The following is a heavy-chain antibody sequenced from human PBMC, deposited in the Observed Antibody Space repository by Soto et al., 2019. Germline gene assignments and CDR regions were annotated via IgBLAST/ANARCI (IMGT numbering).Heavy chain of an antibody. CDR2: TYYRSKWYY. J-gene: IGHJ4*01. Sequence: PAQTLSLTCAITGDSVSGSSAGWSLVRQSPSRGLEWLGRTYYRSKWYYEYAVSVRGRITINPDTSKNQYSLQLNSVTPEDTAVYFCARGEQYSGRIFDYWGQGTLVTVSS. CDR1: GDSVSGSSAG. V-gene: IGHV6-1*01. CDR3: ARGEQYSGRIFDY. D-gene: IGHD1-26*01.